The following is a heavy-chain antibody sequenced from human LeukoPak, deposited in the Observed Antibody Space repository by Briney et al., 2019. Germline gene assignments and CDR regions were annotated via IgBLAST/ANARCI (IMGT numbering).Heavy chain of an antibody. CDR2: IYTSGST. CDR3: AREASVYGVAIDY. CDR1: GGSISSGSYY. D-gene: IGHD2-15*01. V-gene: IGHV4-61*02. J-gene: IGHJ4*02. Sequence: SQTLSPTCTVSGGSISSGSYYWSWIRQPAGKGLEWIGRIYTSGSTNYNPSLKSRVTISVDTSKNQFSLKLSSVTAADTAVYYCAREASVYGVAIDYWGQGTLVTVSS.